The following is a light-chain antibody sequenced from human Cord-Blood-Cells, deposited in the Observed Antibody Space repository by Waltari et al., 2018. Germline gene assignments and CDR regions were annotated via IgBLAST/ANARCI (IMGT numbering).Light chain of an antibody. Sequence: DIQMTQSPSTLSASVGDRVTITCRASQSISSWLAWYQQKPGKVPKLLIYKASSVESGVPSRFSGSGSGTEFTLTISSLQPDDFATYYCQQYNSYPWTFGQGTKVEIK. CDR3: QQYNSYPWT. J-gene: IGKJ1*01. CDR1: QSISSW. CDR2: KAS. V-gene: IGKV1-5*03.